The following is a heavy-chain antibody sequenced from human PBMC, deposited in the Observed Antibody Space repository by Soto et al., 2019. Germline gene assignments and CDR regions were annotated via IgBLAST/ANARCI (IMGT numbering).Heavy chain of an antibody. J-gene: IGHJ5*02. V-gene: IGHV1-69*13. D-gene: IGHD6-19*01. CDR2: IIPIFGTA. CDR3: ARDWYSSGPFDP. Sequence: GASVKVSCKASGGTFSSYAISWVRQAPGQGLEWMGGIIPIFGTANYAQKFQGRDTITADESTSTAYMELSSLRSEDTAVYYCARDWYSSGPFDPWGQGTLVTVSS. CDR1: GGTFSSYA.